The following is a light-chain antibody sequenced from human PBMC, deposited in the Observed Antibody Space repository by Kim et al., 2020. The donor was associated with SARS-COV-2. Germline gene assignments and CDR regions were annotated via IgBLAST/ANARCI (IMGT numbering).Light chain of an antibody. Sequence: DIQMTQSPLSLSASVGDTVTITCRASQTVGSHLNWFQHKPGNVPKLLIFGASNLQRGAPSRFSASGSGTDFTLTISSLQPEDFVTYYCQQTYSIPTFGPGTKVDIK. CDR2: GAS. CDR1: QTVGSH. CDR3: QQTYSIPT. J-gene: IGKJ1*01. V-gene: IGKV1-39*01.